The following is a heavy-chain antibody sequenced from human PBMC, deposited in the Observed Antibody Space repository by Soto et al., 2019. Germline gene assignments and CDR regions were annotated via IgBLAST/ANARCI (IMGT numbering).Heavy chain of an antibody. CDR3: ARGIEVGAAYFDY. Sequence: EVQLVESGGGLIQPGGSLRLSCAASGFTVSSNYMIWVRQAPGKGLEWVSLIYSGGSTYYADSVKGRFTISRDNSKNTLYLQMNSLRAEDTAVYYCARGIEVGAAYFDYWGQGTLVTVSS. V-gene: IGHV3-53*01. J-gene: IGHJ4*02. CDR1: GFTVSSNY. CDR2: IYSGGST. D-gene: IGHD2-15*01.